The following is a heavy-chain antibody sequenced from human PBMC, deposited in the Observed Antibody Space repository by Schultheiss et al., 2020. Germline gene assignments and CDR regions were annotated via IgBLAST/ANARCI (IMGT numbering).Heavy chain of an antibody. Sequence: GSLRLSCAASGFTFRSYSMNWVRQAPGKGLEWIGYIYYSGSTNYNPSLKSRVTISVDTSKNQFSLKLSSVTAADTAVYYCAREFGVVIRWFDPWGQGTLVTVS. CDR1: GFTFRSYS. J-gene: IGHJ5*02. CDR3: AREFGVVIRWFDP. D-gene: IGHD3-3*01. CDR2: IYYSGST. V-gene: IGHV4-59*12.